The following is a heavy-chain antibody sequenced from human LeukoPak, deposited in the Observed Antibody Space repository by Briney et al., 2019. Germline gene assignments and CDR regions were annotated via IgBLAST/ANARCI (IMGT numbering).Heavy chain of an antibody. CDR2: ISGSADTT. V-gene: IGHV3-23*01. J-gene: IGHJ4*02. CDR3: ARGGPAAGRFDY. Sequence: GGSLRLSCAASGFNFNNYAMTWVRRAPGKGLEWVSSISGSADTTYYADSVKGRFTISRDNSKNTLYLQMNSLRAEDTAVYYCARGGPAAGRFDYWGQGTLVSVSS. CDR1: GFNFNNYA. D-gene: IGHD6-13*01.